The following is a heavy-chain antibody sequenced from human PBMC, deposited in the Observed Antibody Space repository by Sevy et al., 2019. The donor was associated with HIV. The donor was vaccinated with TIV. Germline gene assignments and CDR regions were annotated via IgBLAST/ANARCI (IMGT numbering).Heavy chain of an antibody. CDR2: INAAGGNT. J-gene: IGHJ6*02. V-gene: IGHV1-3*01. CDR1: GCTFISYA. D-gene: IGHD1-1*01. CDR3: ARRGTGLDYYYGMDV. Sequence: ASVKVSCKASGCTFISYAIHWVRQAPGQGLQWMGWINAAGGNTKYSQNFQGRVTFSTDTSANTAYMELSSLRSEDTAVYYCARRGTGLDYYYGMDVWGQGTTVTVSS.